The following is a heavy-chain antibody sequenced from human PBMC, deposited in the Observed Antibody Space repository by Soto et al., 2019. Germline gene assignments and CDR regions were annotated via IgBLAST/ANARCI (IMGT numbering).Heavy chain of an antibody. D-gene: IGHD2-2*01. V-gene: IGHV3-21*01. J-gene: IGHJ4*02. Sequence: KTGGSLRLSCAASGFIFENFGMSWVRQAPGKGLEWISSISGSGFKKYYADSVKGRFTISRDNAKSSVSLQMNTLRVEDTAVYYCAREDSIIIPAVSDFWGQGTLVTVSS. CDR3: AREDSIIIPAVSDF. CDR2: ISGSGFKK. CDR1: GFIFENFG.